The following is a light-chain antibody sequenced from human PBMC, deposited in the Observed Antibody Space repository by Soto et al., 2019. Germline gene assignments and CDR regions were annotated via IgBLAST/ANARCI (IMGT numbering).Light chain of an antibody. CDR3: MQALQVPMYT. Sequence: DIVMTQSPLSLPVTPGEPASISCRSSQSLLHSNGYNYLDWYLQKPGQSPQLLIYLGSSRASGVPDRFSGSESGKDSTLQISRVEAEDVGIYYWMQALQVPMYTFGQGTKLEIK. V-gene: IGKV2-28*01. J-gene: IGKJ2*01. CDR2: LGS. CDR1: QSLLHSNGYNY.